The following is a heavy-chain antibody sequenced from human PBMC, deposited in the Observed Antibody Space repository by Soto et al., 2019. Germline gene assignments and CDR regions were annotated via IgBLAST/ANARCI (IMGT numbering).Heavy chain of an antibody. V-gene: IGHV3-48*04. CDR1: GFTFSSYA. CDR3: ARAQAWGMHDY. CDR2: ISSSGSTI. D-gene: IGHD7-27*01. J-gene: IGHJ4*02. Sequence: GGSLRLSCAASGFTFSSYAMHWVRQAPGKGLEWVSYISSSGSTIYYADSVKGRFTISRDNAKNSLYLQMNSLRSEDTAVYHCARAQAWGMHDYWGQGTLVTVSS.